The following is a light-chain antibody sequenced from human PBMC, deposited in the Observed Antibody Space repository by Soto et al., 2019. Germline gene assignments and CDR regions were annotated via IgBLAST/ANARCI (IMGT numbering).Light chain of an antibody. V-gene: IGLV2-11*01. CDR2: DVD. Sequence: QSALTQPRSVSGSPGQSVAISCTGTSCDIGGYNYVSWYQQHPGKAPKVMIYDVDKRPSGVPDRFSGSKSGNTASLTISDLQTEDEADYYCCSNAGRPDVFGTGTKVTVL. CDR3: CSNAGRPDV. J-gene: IGLJ1*01. CDR1: SCDIGGYNY.